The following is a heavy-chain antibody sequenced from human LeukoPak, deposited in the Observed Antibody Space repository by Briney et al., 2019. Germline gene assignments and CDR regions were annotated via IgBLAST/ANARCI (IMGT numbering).Heavy chain of an antibody. CDR3: GKITWGSGWPQDY. CDR2: IKNKANSYTT. J-gene: IGHJ4*02. Sequence: GGSLRLSCAASGFTFSDHYMDWVRQAPGKGLEWVGRIKNKANSYTTEYAASVKGRFTISRDDSKNSLYLQMNSLRIEDTAVYYCGKITWGSGWPQDYWGQGTLVTISS. V-gene: IGHV3-72*01. CDR1: GFTFSDHY. D-gene: IGHD6-19*01.